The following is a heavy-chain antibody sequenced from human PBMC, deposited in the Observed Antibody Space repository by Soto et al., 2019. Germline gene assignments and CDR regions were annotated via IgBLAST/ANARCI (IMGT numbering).Heavy chain of an antibody. CDR3: ARLYSSGYYYYYYGMDV. CDR1: GYSFTSYW. V-gene: IGHV5-10-1*01. CDR2: IDPSDSYT. Sequence: GESLKISCKGSGYSFTSYWISWVRQMPGKGLEWMGRIDPSDSYTNYSPSFQGHVTISADKSISTAYLQWSSLKASDTAIYYCARLYSSGYYYYYYGMDVWGQGTTVTVSS. D-gene: IGHD5-18*01. J-gene: IGHJ6*02.